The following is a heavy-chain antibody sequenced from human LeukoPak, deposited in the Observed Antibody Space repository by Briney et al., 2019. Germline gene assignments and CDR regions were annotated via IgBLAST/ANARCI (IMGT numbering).Heavy chain of an antibody. CDR3: ARGGPRRRWTTYYMDV. CDR2: INHSGST. D-gene: IGHD3/OR15-3a*01. J-gene: IGHJ6*03. Sequence: PSETLSLPCAVYGGSFSGYYWSWIRQPPGKGLEWIGEINHSGSTNYIPSLKSRVTISVDTSKNQFSLKLSSVTAADTAVYYCARGGPRRRWTTYYMDVWGKGTTVTVSS. V-gene: IGHV4-34*01. CDR1: GGSFSGYY.